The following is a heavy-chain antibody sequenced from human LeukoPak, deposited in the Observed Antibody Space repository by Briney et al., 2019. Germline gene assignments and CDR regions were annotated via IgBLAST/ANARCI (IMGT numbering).Heavy chain of an antibody. J-gene: IGHJ3*02. CDR1: GFTFSTYW. Sequence: GGSLRLSCAASGFTFSTYWMHWGRQAPGKGPVWVSRINIDGSITTYADSVEGRFTISRDNAKNTLYLQMNRLRAEDTAVYYCARLWSGISFDMWGQGTMVTVSS. CDR2: INIDGSIT. CDR3: ARLWSGISFDM. D-gene: IGHD3-3*01. V-gene: IGHV3-74*01.